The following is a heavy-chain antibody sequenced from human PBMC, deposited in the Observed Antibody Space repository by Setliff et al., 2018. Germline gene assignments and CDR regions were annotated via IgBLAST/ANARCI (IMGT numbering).Heavy chain of an antibody. CDR1: GYTFISYD. CDR2: IIPILGIA. Sequence: GASVKVSCKASGYTFISYDINWVRQAPGQGLGWMGGIIPILGIANYAQKFQGRVTITADKSTSTAYMELSSLRSEDTAVYYCARERGSYVKLYYYYGMDVWGQGTTVTVSS. CDR3: ARERGSYVKLYYYYGMDV. D-gene: IGHD1-26*01. J-gene: IGHJ6*02. V-gene: IGHV1-69*10.